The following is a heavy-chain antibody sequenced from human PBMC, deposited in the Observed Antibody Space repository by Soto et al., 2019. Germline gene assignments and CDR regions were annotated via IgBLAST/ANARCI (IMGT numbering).Heavy chain of an antibody. Sequence: SETLSLTCAVSGGSISSGGYSCNWIRQPPGKGLEWIGYIYHSGSTYYNPSLKSRVTISVDRSKNQFSLKLSSVTAADTAVYYCARGVTTVTTFDEWGQGTPVTVSS. CDR2: IYHSGST. D-gene: IGHD4-17*01. J-gene: IGHJ4*02. V-gene: IGHV4-30-2*01. CDR3: ARGVTTVTTFDE. CDR1: GGSISSGGYS.